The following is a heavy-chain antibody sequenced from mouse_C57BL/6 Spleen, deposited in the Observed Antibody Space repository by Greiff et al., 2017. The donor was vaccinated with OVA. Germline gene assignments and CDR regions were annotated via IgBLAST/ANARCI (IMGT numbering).Heavy chain of an antibody. Sequence: QVQLQQSGPELVKPGASVKISCKASGYTFTDYYINWVKQRPGQGLEWIGWIFPGSGSTYYNEKFKGKATLTVDKSSSTAYMLLSSLTSEDSAVYFCARSPPYYSNYEHAMDYWGQGTSVTVSS. J-gene: IGHJ4*01. D-gene: IGHD2-5*01. CDR1: GYTFTDYY. V-gene: IGHV1-75*01. CDR3: ARSPPYYSNYEHAMDY. CDR2: IFPGSGST.